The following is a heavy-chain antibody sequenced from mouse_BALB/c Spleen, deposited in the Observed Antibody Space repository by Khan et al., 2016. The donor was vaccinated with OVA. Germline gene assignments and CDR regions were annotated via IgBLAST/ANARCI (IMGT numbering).Heavy chain of an antibody. CDR1: GYAFTNYL. CDR2: INPGSGGT. Sequence: QVQLKQSGAELVRPGTSVKVSCKASGYAFTNYLIEWVKQRPGQGLEWIGVINPGSGGTKYNEKFKGKATLTADKSSSTAYMQLSSLTSDDSAVYFCARRDYAMDYWGQGTSDTVSS. V-gene: IGHV1-54*01. CDR3: ARRDYAMDY. J-gene: IGHJ4*01.